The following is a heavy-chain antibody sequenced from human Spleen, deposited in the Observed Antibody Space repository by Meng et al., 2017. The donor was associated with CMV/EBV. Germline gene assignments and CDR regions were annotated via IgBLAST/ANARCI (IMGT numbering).Heavy chain of an antibody. Sequence: GGSLRLSCAASGLTVSNYHMSWVRQAPGKGLEWVSIIYSDDTTFYTDSVWGRFTISRDNSKNTLHLQMNSLRPEDTAVYFCARDTGLWAEGIDVWGQGTTVTVSS. CDR2: IYSDDTT. V-gene: IGHV3-66*02. J-gene: IGHJ6*02. CDR1: GLTVSNYH. CDR3: ARDTGLWAEGIDV. D-gene: IGHD3-16*01.